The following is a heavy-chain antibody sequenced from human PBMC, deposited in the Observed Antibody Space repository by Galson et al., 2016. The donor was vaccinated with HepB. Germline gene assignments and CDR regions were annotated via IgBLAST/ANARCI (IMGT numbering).Heavy chain of an antibody. CDR3: VREDNLGHPALADF. J-gene: IGHJ4*02. CDR2: SKNKANGYTT. D-gene: IGHD2-15*01. CDR1: GFIFSDHY. V-gene: IGHV3-72*01. Sequence: SLRLSCAASGFIFSDHYMDWVRQAPGKGLEWLGRSKNKANGYTTEYAASVEGRFTISRDNAKDSLYLQMNSLRVEDTAVYICVREDNLGHPALADFWGQGTLVTVSS.